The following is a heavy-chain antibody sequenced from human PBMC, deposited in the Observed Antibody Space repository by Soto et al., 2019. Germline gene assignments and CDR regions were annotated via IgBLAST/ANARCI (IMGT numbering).Heavy chain of an antibody. D-gene: IGHD3-10*01. CDR2: IYYSGST. CDR3: ARRRVEYYYGSGSSGLDFDY. V-gene: IGHV4-39*01. J-gene: IGHJ4*02. Sequence: SETLSLTCTVCGGSISSSSYYWGWIRQPPGKGLEWIGSIYYSGSTYYNPSLKSRVTISVDTSKNQFSLKLSSVTAADTAVYYCARRRVEYYYGSGSSGLDFDYWGQGTLVTVSS. CDR1: GGSISSSSYY.